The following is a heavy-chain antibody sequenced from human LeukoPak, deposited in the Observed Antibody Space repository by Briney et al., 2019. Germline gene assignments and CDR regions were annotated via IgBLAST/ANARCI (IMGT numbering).Heavy chain of an antibody. J-gene: IGHJ3*02. CDR3: ARESLGSYDAFDI. V-gene: IGHV3-30*04. CDR1: GFTFRSYA. CDR2: ISYDGSNK. D-gene: IGHD3-16*01. Sequence: GGSLRLSCAASGFTFRSYAMHWVRQAPGKGLEWVAVISYDGSNKYYADSVKGRFTISRDNSKNTLYLQMNSLRAEDTAVYYCARESLGSYDAFDIWGQGTMVTVSS.